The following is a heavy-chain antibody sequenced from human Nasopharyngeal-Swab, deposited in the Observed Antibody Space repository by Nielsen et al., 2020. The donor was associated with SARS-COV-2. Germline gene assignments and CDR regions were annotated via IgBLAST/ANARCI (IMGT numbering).Heavy chain of an antibody. Sequence: SETLSLTFAVYGGSFSGYYWSWIRQPPGKGLEWIGEINHSGSTNYNPSLKSRVTISVDTSKNQFSLKLSSVTAADTAVYYCARVAIAVAVYFDYWGQGTLVTVSS. D-gene: IGHD6-19*01. J-gene: IGHJ4*02. CDR2: INHSGST. CDR1: GGSFSGYY. CDR3: ARVAIAVAVYFDY. V-gene: IGHV4-34*01.